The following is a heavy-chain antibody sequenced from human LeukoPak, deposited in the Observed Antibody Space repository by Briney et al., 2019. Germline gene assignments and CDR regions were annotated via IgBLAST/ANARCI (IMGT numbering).Heavy chain of an antibody. CDR3: ASSGWYGGYYFDY. Sequence: SETLSLTCTVSGGSISSSSYYWGWIRQPPGKGLEWIGSIYYSGSTYYNPSLKSRVTISVDTSKNQFPLKLSSVTAADTAVYYCASSGWYGGYYFDYWGQGTLVTVSS. V-gene: IGHV4-39*06. CDR2: IYYSGST. CDR1: GGSISSSSYY. D-gene: IGHD6-13*01. J-gene: IGHJ4*02.